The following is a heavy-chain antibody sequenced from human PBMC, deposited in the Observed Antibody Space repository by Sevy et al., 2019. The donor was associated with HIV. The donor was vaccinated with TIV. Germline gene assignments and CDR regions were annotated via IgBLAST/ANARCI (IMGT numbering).Heavy chain of an antibody. V-gene: IGHV5-51*01. D-gene: IGHD6-19*01. J-gene: IGHJ4*02. CDR2: IYPGDSET. CDR3: ARLDFDNSAWIFHY. CDR1: GYNFINFW. Sequence: GESLKISCKGSGYNFINFWIGWVRQMPGKGLEWMGIIYPGDSETRYSPSFEGQVTISADKSINTAYLQWSSLKASNTAMYYCARLDFDNSAWIFHYWGQGTLVTVSS.